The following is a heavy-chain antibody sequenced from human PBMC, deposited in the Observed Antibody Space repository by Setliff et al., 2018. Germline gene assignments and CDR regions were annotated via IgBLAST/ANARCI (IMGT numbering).Heavy chain of an antibody. J-gene: IGHJ4*02. CDR3: ARDRLTAPYYFDY. CDR2: IYYSGST. Sequence: SETLSLTCTVSGSSISSGAYHWSWIRQHPGKGLEWIGYIYYSGSTYYTPSLKSRLTLSVDTSNNQFSLKLTSVTAADTAVYYCARDRLTAPYYFDYWGQGTLVTVSS. CDR1: GSSISSGAYH. V-gene: IGHV4-31*03. D-gene: IGHD3-16*01.